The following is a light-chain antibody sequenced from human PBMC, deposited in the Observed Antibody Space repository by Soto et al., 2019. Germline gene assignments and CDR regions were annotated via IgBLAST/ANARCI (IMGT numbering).Light chain of an antibody. V-gene: IGLV1-40*01. J-gene: IGLJ1*01. CDR2: GNS. CDR3: QSYDSSLSGAYV. Sequence: QLVLTQPPSVSGAPGQRVTISCTGSGSNIGAHFDVHWYQHLPGTAPKLLIFGNSIRPSGVPDRFSGSKSGTSASLAITGLQAEDEADYYCQSYDSSLSGAYVFGTGTKVTVL. CDR1: GSNIGAHFD.